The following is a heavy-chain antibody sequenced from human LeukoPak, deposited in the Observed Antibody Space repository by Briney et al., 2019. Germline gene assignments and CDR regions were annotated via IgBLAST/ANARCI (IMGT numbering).Heavy chain of an antibody. D-gene: IGHD1-26*01. Sequence: QPGGSLRLSCAASGFTFSSYGMHWVRQALGRGLEWVAYIRYDGSNEYYVDSVKGRFTISRDNSKNTLYLQMSSLRAEDTAVYYCAKDPWSYGENYYYYMDVWGKGTTVTVSS. CDR2: IRYDGSNE. CDR1: GFTFSSYG. J-gene: IGHJ6*03. CDR3: AKDPWSYGENYYYYMDV. V-gene: IGHV3-30*02.